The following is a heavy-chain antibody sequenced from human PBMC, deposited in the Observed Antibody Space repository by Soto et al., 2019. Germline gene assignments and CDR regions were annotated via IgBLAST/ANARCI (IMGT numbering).Heavy chain of an antibody. D-gene: IGHD3-10*01. Sequence: VQVLESGGELVQPGGSLRLSCAASGFIASNYAMSWVRQAPGKGLEWVSGFSGSGGATFYADSVKGRFTLSRDSSKNTIYLHMSRLRADDTAVYYCAKAGGDYWGQGTLVTVSS. J-gene: IGHJ4*02. CDR1: GFIASNYA. CDR3: AKAGGDY. V-gene: IGHV3-23*01. CDR2: FSGSGGAT.